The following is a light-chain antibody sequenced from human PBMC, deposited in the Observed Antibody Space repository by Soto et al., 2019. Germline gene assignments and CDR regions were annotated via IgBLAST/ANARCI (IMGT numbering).Light chain of an antibody. CDR1: QSVRSNY. Sequence: EIVLTQSPGTLSLSSGERATLSCRASQSVRSNYLAWYQQKLGQAPRLLIYGASSRVTGIPDRFGGSGSGTDFTLTISRLEPEDFAVYYCQQYASSPLTFGGGTKVEIK. V-gene: IGKV3-20*01. CDR3: QQYASSPLT. J-gene: IGKJ4*01. CDR2: GAS.